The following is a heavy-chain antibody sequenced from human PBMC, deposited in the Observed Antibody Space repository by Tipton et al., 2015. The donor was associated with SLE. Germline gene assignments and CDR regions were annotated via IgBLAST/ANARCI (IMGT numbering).Heavy chain of an antibody. CDR1: GFSFSSFW. Sequence: SLRLSCADSGFSFSSFWMSWDRQAPGKGLEWVASIKHDGSEPYYLDSVRGRFTISRDNAKSSLYPQMNTLRAEDTSVYYCASPRTSSSGNYFASWGQGTLVTVSS. V-gene: IGHV3-7*01. J-gene: IGHJ4*02. CDR3: ASPRTSSSGNYFAS. D-gene: IGHD1-14*01. CDR2: IKHDGSEP.